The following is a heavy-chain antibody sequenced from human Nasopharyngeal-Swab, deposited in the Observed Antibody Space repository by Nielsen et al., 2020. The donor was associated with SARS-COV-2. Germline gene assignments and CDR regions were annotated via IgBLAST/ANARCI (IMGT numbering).Heavy chain of an antibody. CDR2: FDPEDGET. V-gene: IGHV1-24*01. D-gene: IGHD2-2*02. Sequence: ASVKVSCKVSGYTLTELSMHWVRQAPGKGLEWMGGFDPEDGETIYAQKLQGRVTMTTDTSTSTAYMELRSLRSDDTAVYYCASSKGNAAIEYYFDYWGQGTLVTVSS. CDR1: GYTLTELS. J-gene: IGHJ4*02. CDR3: ASSKGNAAIEYYFDY.